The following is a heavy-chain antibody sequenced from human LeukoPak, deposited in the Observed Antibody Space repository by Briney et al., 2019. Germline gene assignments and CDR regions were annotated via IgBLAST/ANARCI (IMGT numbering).Heavy chain of an antibody. D-gene: IGHD3-22*01. V-gene: IGHV3-30*03. CDR1: GFTFSRHG. CDR2: IGDTGRAR. Sequence: GGSLRLSCASSGFTFSRHGMHWVRQAPGKGLEWVAVIGDTGRARYYADSVTGRFTTSRDNSQNTLYLEMNSLRYEDTAVYYCARDYYDSSGFVYLDYWGQGTLVTVSS. CDR3: ARDYYDSSGFVYLDY. J-gene: IGHJ4*02.